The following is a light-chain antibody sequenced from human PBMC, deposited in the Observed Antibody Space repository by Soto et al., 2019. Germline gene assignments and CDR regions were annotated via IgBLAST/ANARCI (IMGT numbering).Light chain of an antibody. CDR1: QTIDSY. J-gene: IGKJ5*01. Sequence: DTQLTQSPPSLSATVGDRVTITCRASQTIDSYLNWFQQKPGMAPKLLIYAASKLQSGVPSRFRGSGSGTDFTLTIDTLHPDDFASYYCQQTRSGITFGQGTRLEI. CDR3: QQTRSGIT. V-gene: IGKV1-39*01. CDR2: AAS.